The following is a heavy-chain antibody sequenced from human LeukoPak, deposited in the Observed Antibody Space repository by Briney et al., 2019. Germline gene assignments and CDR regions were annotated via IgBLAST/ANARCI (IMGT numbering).Heavy chain of an antibody. CDR1: GYTFTSYG. V-gene: IGHV1-18*01. J-gene: IGHJ4*02. Sequence: ASVKVSCKASGYTFTSYGISWVRQAPGQGLEWMGWINTYNGKTNYAQKLQGRVTMTTDTSTSTAYMELRSLRSDDTAVYYCARDREQLGLGYYFDYWGQGTLVTVSS. CDR3: ARDREQLGLGYYFDY. CDR2: INTYNGKT. D-gene: IGHD6-6*01.